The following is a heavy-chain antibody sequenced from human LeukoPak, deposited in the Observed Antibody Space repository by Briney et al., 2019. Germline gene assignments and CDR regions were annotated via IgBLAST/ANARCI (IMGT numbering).Heavy chain of an antibody. CDR1: GFTFSGYA. Sequence: PGGSLRLSCAASGFTFSGYAMSWVRQAPGKGLEWVSAISGSGGSTYYADSVKGRFTISRDNSKNTLYLQMNSLRAEDTAVYYCAKDLGGYSYGYSWFDPWGQGTLVTVSS. J-gene: IGHJ5*02. V-gene: IGHV3-23*01. CDR2: ISGSGGST. CDR3: AKDLGGYSYGYSWFDP. D-gene: IGHD5-18*01.